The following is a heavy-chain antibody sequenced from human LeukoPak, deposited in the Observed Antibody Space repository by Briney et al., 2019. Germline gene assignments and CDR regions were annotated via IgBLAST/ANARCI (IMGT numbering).Heavy chain of an antibody. D-gene: IGHD2-2*01. J-gene: IGHJ4*02. V-gene: IGHV1-2*02. Sequence: ASVKVSCKASGYTFTGYYMHWVRQAPGQGLEWMGWNNPNSGGTNYAQKFQGRVTMTRDTSISTAYMELSRLRSDDTAVYYCARDVYCSSTSCSLTDYWGQGTLVTVSS. CDR3: ARDVYCSSTSCSLTDY. CDR1: GYTFTGYY. CDR2: NNPNSGGT.